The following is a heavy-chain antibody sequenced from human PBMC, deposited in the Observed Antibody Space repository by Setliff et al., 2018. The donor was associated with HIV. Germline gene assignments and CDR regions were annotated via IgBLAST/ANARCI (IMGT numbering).Heavy chain of an antibody. Sequence: LSLTCTVSGGSISSGGYYWSWIRQHPGKGLEWIGYIYHSGSTYYNPSLESRVTISVDTSKNQFSLMLKSVTAADTAVYFCARDLSGYTFDYWGHGTLVTVSS. CDR1: GGSISSGGYY. V-gene: IGHV4-31*03. CDR3: ARDLSGYTFDY. J-gene: IGHJ4*03. D-gene: IGHD3-22*01. CDR2: IYHSGST.